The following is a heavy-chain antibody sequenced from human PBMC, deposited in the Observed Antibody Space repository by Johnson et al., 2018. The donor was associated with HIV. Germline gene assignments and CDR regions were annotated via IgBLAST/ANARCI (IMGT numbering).Heavy chain of an antibody. CDR1: GFTFSSSA. Sequence: VQLVESGGGLVQPGGSLRLSCAASGFTFSSSAMSWVRQAPGTGLQWVPVISGSRGSRNYAASVKGRFSISRDNSKNTLYLQMNSLRAEDTAVYYCAKDRLFGFRNDAFDIWGQGTMVTVSS. V-gene: IGHV3-23*04. CDR2: ISGSRGSR. J-gene: IGHJ3*02. CDR3: AKDRLFGFRNDAFDI. D-gene: IGHD3-16*01.